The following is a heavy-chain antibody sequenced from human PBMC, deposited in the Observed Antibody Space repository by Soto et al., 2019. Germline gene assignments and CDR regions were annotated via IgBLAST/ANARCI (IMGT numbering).Heavy chain of an antibody. Sequence: QVQLVESGGGVVQPGRSLRLSCAASGFTFSTYGMHWVRQAPGKGLEWVAVIWYDGSNEYYADSVKGRFTISRDNSKNPLYLQMNSLRAEDTAVYYCARDLREEPLQLDCWGQGTLVTVSS. D-gene: IGHD1-1*01. J-gene: IGHJ4*02. CDR1: GFTFSTYG. CDR3: ARDLREEPLQLDC. V-gene: IGHV3-33*01. CDR2: IWYDGSNE.